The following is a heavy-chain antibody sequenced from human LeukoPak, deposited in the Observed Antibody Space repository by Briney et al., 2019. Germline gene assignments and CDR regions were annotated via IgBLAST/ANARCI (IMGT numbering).Heavy chain of an antibody. CDR1: GFTFSSYS. D-gene: IGHD6-6*01. CDR2: ISSSSSYI. V-gene: IGHV3-21*01. CDR3: ARLPDGGSSSSDY. Sequence: GGSLRLSCAASGFTFSSYSMNWVRQAPGKGLEWVSSISSSSSYIYYADSVKGRFTISRDNAKNSLYLQMNSLRAEDTVVYYCARLPDGGSSSSDYWGQGTLVTVSS. J-gene: IGHJ4*02.